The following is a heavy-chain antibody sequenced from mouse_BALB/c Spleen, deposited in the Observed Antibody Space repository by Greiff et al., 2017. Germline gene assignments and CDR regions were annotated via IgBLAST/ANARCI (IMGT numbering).Heavy chain of an antibody. D-gene: IGHD2-4*01. CDR3: ARDQGSTMINPFAY. V-gene: IGHV2-6-7*01. J-gene: IGHJ3*01. Sequence: QVQLKESGPGLVAPSQSLSITCTVSGFSLTGYGVNWVRQPPGKGLEWLGMIWGDGSTDYNSALKSRLSISKDNSKSQVFLKMNSLQTDDTARYYCARDQGSTMINPFAYWGQGTLVTVSA. CDR2: IWGDGST. CDR1: GFSLTGYG.